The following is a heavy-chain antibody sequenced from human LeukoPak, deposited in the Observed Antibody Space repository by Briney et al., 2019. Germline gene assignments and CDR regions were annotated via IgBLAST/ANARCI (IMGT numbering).Heavy chain of an antibody. V-gene: IGHV3-53*01. Sequence: PGGSLRLSCTVSGFTVSSNSMSWVRQAPGKGLEWVSFIYSDNTHYSDPVKGRFTISRDNSKNTLYLQMNSLRAADTAVYYCARDSYYYGSGSYYYFDYWGQGTLVTVSS. CDR1: GFTVSSNS. D-gene: IGHD3-10*01. CDR2: IYSDNT. CDR3: ARDSYYYGSGSYYYFDY. J-gene: IGHJ4*02.